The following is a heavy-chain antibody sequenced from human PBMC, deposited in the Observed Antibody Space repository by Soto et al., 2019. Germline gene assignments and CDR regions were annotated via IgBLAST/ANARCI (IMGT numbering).Heavy chain of an antibody. V-gene: IGHV4-31*03. CDR2: IYYSGST. D-gene: IGHD6-19*01. CDR1: GGSISSGGYY. CDR3: AKYGALKAVDWFDP. J-gene: IGHJ5*02. Sequence: QVQLQESGPGLVKPSQTLSLTCTVSGGSISSGGYYWSWIRQHPGKGLEWIGYIYYSGSTYYNPSLKSRGTKSIDPSKNQFSLKVSSCDAADTAVFYWAKYGALKAVDWFDPWGQGTLVTVSS.